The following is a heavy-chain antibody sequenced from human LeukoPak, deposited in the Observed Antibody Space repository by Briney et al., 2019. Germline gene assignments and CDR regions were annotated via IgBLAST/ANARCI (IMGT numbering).Heavy chain of an antibody. CDR1: GFTFSNYG. D-gene: IGHD5-18*01. CDR3: AKDIRGYSYGYIDY. J-gene: IGHJ4*02. CDR2: ISYDGSNK. Sequence: PGGSLRLSCAASGFTFSNYGMHWVRQAPGRGLEWVVFISYDGSNKYYADSVKGRFTISRDNSKNTLYLQMNSLRAEDTAVYCCAKDIRGYSYGYIDYWGQGTLVTVSS. V-gene: IGHV3-30*18.